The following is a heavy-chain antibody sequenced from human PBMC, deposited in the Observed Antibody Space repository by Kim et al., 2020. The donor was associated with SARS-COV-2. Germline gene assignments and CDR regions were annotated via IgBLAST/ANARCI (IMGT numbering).Heavy chain of an antibody. CDR1: GFTFGDYA. V-gene: IGHV3-49*04. J-gene: IGHJ4*02. CDR3: TRGGLTLNY. CDR2: IRSKVYGGTT. D-gene: IGHD3-16*01. Sequence: GGSLRLSCTASGFTFGDYAMSWVRQAPGKGLEWVGCIRSKVYGGTTEYAASVKGRFTISRDDSKSIAYLQMNSLKTEDTAVYHCTRGGLTLNYWGQGTLVTVSS.